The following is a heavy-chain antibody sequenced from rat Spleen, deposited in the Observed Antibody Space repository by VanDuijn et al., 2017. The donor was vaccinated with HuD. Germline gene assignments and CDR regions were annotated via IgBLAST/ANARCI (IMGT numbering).Heavy chain of an antibody. V-gene: IGHV5S13*01. J-gene: IGHJ1*01. D-gene: IGHD2-2*01. CDR3: TRAGYLRDWYFDF. Sequence: EVRLVESGGGLVQPGRSLKLSCAASGFTFTNYDMAWVRQAPTKGLEWIASISTGGTNTYYRGSVKGRFTISRDNAKNTQYLQMDSLRSEDTATYYCTRAGYLRDWYFDFWGPGTMVTVSS. CDR1: GFTFTNYD. CDR2: ISTGGTNT.